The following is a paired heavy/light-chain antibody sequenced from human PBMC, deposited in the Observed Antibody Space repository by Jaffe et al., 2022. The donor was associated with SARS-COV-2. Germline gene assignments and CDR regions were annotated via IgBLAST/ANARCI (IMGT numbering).Heavy chain of an antibody. V-gene: IGHV6-1*01. CDR1: GDSVSSNSAA. D-gene: IGHD3-3*01. Sequence: QVQLQQSGPGLVKPSQTLSLTCAISGDSVSSNSAAWNWIRQSPSRGLEWLGRTYYRSKWYNDYSVSVKSRITINPDTSKNQFSLQLNSVTPEDTAVYYCARDREELNLRPEPEWLLLGRDYYYGMDVWGQGTTVTVSS. CDR2: TYYRSKWYN. CDR3: ARDREELNLRPEPEWLLLGRDYYYGMDV. J-gene: IGHJ6*02.
Light chain of an antibody. V-gene: IGKV3-20*01. CDR3: QQYGSSPWT. J-gene: IGKJ1*01. CDR1: LSISSSF. Sequence: EIVLTQSPGTLSLSPGERATLSCRASLSISSSFLAWYQQKPGQAPRLLIYGASSRATGIPDRFSGSGSGTDFTLTLSRLEPEDFAVYYCQQYGSSPWTFGQGTKVEIK. CDR2: GAS.